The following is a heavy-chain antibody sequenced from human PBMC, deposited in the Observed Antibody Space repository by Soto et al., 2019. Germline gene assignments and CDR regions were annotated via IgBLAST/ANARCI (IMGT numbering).Heavy chain of an antibody. CDR3: AKEGYSSSSEYYFDY. CDR2: ISGSGGST. J-gene: IGHJ4*02. CDR1: GFTFSSYA. D-gene: IGHD6-6*01. Sequence: GGSLRLSCAASGFTFSSYAMSWVRQAPGEGLEWVSAISGSGGSTYYADSVKGRFTISRDNSKNTLYLQMNSLRAEDTALYYCAKEGYSSSSEYYFDYWGQGTLVTVSS. V-gene: IGHV3-23*01.